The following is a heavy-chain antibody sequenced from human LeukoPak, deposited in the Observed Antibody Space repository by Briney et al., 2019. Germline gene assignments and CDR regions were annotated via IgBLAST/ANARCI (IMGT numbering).Heavy chain of an antibody. CDR2: IYSNGDT. V-gene: IGHV3-66*01. CDR3: TYGDYPLTY. D-gene: IGHD4-17*01. CDR1: GLTVTNNY. Sequence: GGSLRLSCAASGLTVTNNYWNWVRRPPGKGPEWISLIYSNGDTRYADSVKGRFTFSRDNSKNTLYLQMNSLRAEDTAVYYCTYGDYPLTYWGQGTLVSVSS. J-gene: IGHJ4*02.